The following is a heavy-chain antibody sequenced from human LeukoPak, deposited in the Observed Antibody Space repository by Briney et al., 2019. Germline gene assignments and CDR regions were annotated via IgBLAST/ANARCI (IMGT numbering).Heavy chain of an antibody. Sequence: SETLSLTCTVSGGSISSYYWSWIRQPPGKGLEWIGYIYYTGSTNHNPSLESRVTISVDTSKSQFSLKLTSVTAADTAVYYCARGYSSSWYYFDYWGQGTLVTVSS. CDR3: ARGYSSSWYYFDY. V-gene: IGHV4-59*08. D-gene: IGHD6-13*01. CDR1: GGSISSYY. CDR2: IYYTGST. J-gene: IGHJ4*02.